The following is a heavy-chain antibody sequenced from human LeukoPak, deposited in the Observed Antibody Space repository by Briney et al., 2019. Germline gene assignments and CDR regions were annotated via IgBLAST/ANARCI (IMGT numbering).Heavy chain of an antibody. CDR3: ASKIGYCSSVSCYLDY. D-gene: IGHD2-15*01. Sequence: GGSLRLSCAASAFTFSSYDMTWARQAPGXGLEWVSAIRSSGGSTDYADSVKGRFTISRDNSKNILYLQMNSLRAEDTAVYYCASKIGYCSSVSCYLDYWGQGTLVTVSS. J-gene: IGHJ4*02. V-gene: IGHV3-23*01. CDR1: AFTFSSYD. CDR2: IRSSGGST.